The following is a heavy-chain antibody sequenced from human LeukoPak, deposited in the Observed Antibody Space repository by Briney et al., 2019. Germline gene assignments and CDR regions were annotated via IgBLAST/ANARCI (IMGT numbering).Heavy chain of an antibody. CDR3: ARGRFGEFDY. Sequence: SETLSLTCTVSGGSISSYYWSWIRQPPGKGLEWIGYIYYSGSTNHNPSLKSRVTISVETSKNQFSLKLSSVTAADTAVYYCARGRFGEFDYWGQGTLVTVSS. J-gene: IGHJ4*02. D-gene: IGHD3-10*01. CDR2: IYYSGST. CDR1: GGSISSYY. V-gene: IGHV4-59*08.